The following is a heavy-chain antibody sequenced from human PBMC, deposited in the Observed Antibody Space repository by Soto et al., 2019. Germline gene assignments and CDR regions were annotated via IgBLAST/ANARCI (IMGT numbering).Heavy chain of an antibody. Sequence: WTWIRQPLGTGLEWVGYIYYRGSTNHNPSLESRANMFADTSASHFSLNLTSVTADGTAVYYCGRRDYAMDSWGRGTLVNVSS. CDR3: GRRDYAMDS. D-gene: IGHD4-17*01. J-gene: IGHJ5*01. CDR2: IYYRGST. V-gene: IGHV4-61*03.